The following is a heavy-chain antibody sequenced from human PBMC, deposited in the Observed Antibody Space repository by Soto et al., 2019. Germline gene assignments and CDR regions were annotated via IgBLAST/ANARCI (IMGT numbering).Heavy chain of an antibody. V-gene: IGHV1-2*02. Sequence: ASVKVFCKASGYTFTGYYMHWVRQAPGQGLEWMGWINPNSGGTNYAQKFQGRVTMTRDTSISTAYMELSRLRSDDTAVYYCARDPGGWSPFDYWGQGTLVTVSS. CDR3: ARDPGGWSPFDY. D-gene: IGHD6-19*01. CDR1: GYTFTGYY. J-gene: IGHJ4*02. CDR2: INPNSGGT.